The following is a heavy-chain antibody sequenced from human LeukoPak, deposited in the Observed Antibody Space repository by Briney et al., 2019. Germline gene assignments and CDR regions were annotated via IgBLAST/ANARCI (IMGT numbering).Heavy chain of an antibody. J-gene: IGHJ4*02. CDR2: ISGSGGST. V-gene: IGHV3-23*01. CDR3: AKDLLYRSGSTRVIDY. D-gene: IGHD3-22*01. CDR1: GFTFSSYA. Sequence: PGGSLRLSCAASGFTFSSYAMSWVRQAPGKGLEWVSAISGSGGSTYYADSVKGRFTISRDNSKNTLYLQMNSLRAEDTAVYYCAKDLLYRSGSTRVIDYWGQGTLVTVSS.